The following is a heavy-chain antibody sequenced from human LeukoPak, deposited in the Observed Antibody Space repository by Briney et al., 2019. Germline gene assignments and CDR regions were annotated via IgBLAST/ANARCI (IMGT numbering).Heavy chain of an antibody. Sequence: GGSLRLSCAASGFTFDDYAMHWVRQAPGKGLEWVSGISWNSGSIGYADSVKGRFTISRDNAKNSLYLQMNSLRAEDTAVYYCARDYGAPTTIDYWGQGTLVTVSS. V-gene: IGHV3-9*01. CDR2: ISWNSGSI. J-gene: IGHJ4*02. CDR3: ARDYGAPTTIDY. CDR1: GFTFDDYA. D-gene: IGHD1-1*01.